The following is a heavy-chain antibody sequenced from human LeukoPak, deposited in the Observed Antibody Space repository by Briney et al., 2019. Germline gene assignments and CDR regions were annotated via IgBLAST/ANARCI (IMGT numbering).Heavy chain of an antibody. CDR1: GISFGSYA. CDR2: IGGSGGST. J-gene: IGHJ3*02. D-gene: IGHD6-19*01. V-gene: IGHV3-23*01. Sequence: PGGSLRLSCAASGISFGSYAMSWVRQAPGKGLEWVSSIGGSGGSTHYADSVKGRFTISRDNSKNTLYLQMNSLRAEDTAVYYCAKRTKSGWSTDAFDIWGQGTMVTVSS. CDR3: AKRTKSGWSTDAFDI.